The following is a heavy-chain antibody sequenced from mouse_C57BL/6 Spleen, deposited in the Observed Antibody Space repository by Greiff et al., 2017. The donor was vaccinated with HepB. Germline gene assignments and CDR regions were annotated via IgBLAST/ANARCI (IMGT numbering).Heavy chain of an antibody. CDR2: IHPNSSST. J-gene: IGHJ2*01. V-gene: IGHV1-64*01. CDR1: GYTFTSYW. CDR3: ARVVYYSNDDYFDY. Sequence: QVQLQQPGAELVKPGASVKLSCKASGYTFTSYWMHWVKQRPGQGLEWIVMIHPNSSSTNYNEKFKSKATLTVDKSSSTAYMQLSILTSEDSAVYYCARVVYYSNDDYFDYWGQGTTLTVSS. D-gene: IGHD2-5*01.